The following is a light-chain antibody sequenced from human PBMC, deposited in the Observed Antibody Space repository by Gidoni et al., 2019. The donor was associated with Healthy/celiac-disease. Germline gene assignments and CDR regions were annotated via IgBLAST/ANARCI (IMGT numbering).Light chain of an antibody. J-gene: IGKJ1*01. Sequence: SPSTLSASVGDRVTITCRASQSISSWLAWYQQKPGKAPKLLIYKASSLESGVPSRFSGSGSGTEFTLTISSLQPDDFATDYCQQYNSYLWTFGQGTKVEIK. CDR3: QQYNSYLWT. V-gene: IGKV1-5*03. CDR1: QSISSW. CDR2: KAS.